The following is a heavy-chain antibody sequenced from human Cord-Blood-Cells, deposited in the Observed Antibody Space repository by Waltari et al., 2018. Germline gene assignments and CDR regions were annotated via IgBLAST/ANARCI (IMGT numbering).Heavy chain of an antibody. CDR1: GFTFDYYA. Sequence: EVQLVESGGGLVQPGRSLRLSCAASGFTFDYYAMHLVRQAPGKGLDGVSGISWNSCSIGYADSVKGRFTISRDNAKNSLYLQMNSLRAEDTALYYCAKDIANWNDDYWGQGTLVTVSS. D-gene: IGHD1-1*01. J-gene: IGHJ4*02. CDR3: AKDIANWNDDY. CDR2: ISWNSCSI. V-gene: IGHV3-9*01.